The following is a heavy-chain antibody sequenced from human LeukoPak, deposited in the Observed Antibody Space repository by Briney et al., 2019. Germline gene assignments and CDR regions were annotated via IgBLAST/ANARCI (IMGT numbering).Heavy chain of an antibody. CDR1: GGSISSSSYY. D-gene: IGHD1-1*01. V-gene: IGHV4-39*07. Sequence: SETLSLTCTVSGGSISSSSYYWGWMRQPPGKGLEWIGSIYYSGSTYYNPSLKSRVTISVDTSKNQFSLKLSSVTAADTAVYYCARDWVQENWFDPWGQGTLVTVSS. CDR3: ARDWVQENWFDP. CDR2: IYYSGST. J-gene: IGHJ5*02.